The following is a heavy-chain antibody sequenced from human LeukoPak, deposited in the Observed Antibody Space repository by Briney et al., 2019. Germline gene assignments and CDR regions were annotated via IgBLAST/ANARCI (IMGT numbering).Heavy chain of an antibody. CDR1: GGSVSSGSYY. D-gene: IGHD3-16*01. Sequence: SETLSLTCTVSGGSVSSGSYYWSWIRQPPGKGLEWIGYIYYSGSTNYNPSLKSRVTISVDTSKNQFSLKLSSVTAADTAVYYCARGRGWGYNWFDPWGQGTLVTVSS. J-gene: IGHJ5*02. V-gene: IGHV4-61*01. CDR3: ARGRGWGYNWFDP. CDR2: IYYSGST.